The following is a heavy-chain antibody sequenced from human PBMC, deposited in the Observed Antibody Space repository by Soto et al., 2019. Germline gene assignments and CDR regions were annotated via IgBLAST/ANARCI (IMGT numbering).Heavy chain of an antibody. CDR1: GGSISSYY. V-gene: IGHV4-59*01. CDR2: IYYSGST. CDR3: ASNGYSYGLGYYYGMDV. J-gene: IGHJ6*02. D-gene: IGHD5-18*01. Sequence: SETLSLTCTVSGGSISSYYWSWIRQPPGKGLEWIGYIYYSGSTNYNPSLKSRVTISVDTSKNQFSLKLSSVTAADTAVYYCASNGYSYGLGYYYGMDVWGQGTTVTVSS.